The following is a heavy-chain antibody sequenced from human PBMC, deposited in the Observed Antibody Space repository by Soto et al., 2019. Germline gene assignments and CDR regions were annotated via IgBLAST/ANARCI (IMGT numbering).Heavy chain of an antibody. D-gene: IGHD4-17*01. Sequence: QVPLVESGGGVVQPGRSLRLSCAASGFTFSSYGMHWVRQAPGKGLEWVAVISYDGSNKYYADSVKGRFTISRDNSXXTLYLQMNSLRADDTAVYYCAKDALAYGGNFRVDYWGQGTLVTVSS. CDR1: GFTFSSYG. V-gene: IGHV3-30*18. CDR2: ISYDGSNK. CDR3: AKDALAYGGNFRVDY. J-gene: IGHJ4*02.